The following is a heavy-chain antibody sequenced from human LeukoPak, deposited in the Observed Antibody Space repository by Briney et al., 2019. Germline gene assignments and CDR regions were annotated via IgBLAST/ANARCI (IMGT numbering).Heavy chain of an antibody. J-gene: IGHJ5*02. CDR3: AKDYSIPLLYSSSWPWFDP. V-gene: IGHV3-30*18. D-gene: IGHD6-13*01. CDR1: GFTFSSYG. Sequence: PGGSLRLSCAASGFTFSSYGMHWVRQAPGKGLEGVAVISYDGSNKYYADSVKGRFTISRDNSKNTLYLQMNSLRAEDTAVYYCAKDYSIPLLYSSSWPWFDPWGQGTLVTVSS. CDR2: ISYDGSNK.